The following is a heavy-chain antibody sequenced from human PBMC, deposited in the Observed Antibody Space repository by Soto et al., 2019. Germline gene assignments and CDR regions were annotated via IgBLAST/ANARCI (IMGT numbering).Heavy chain of an antibody. CDR2: IYYSGST. J-gene: IGHJ2*01. CDR1: GGSISSGGYY. Sequence: QVQLQESGPGLVKPSQTLSLTCTVSGGSISSGGYYWSWIRQHPGKGLEWIGYIYYSGSTYYNPSLKSRVTISVDTSKNQFSLKLSSVTAADTAVYYCARDPIIEMATPEFYFDLWGRGTLVTVSS. CDR3: ARDPIIEMATPEFYFDL. D-gene: IGHD3-10*01. V-gene: IGHV4-31*03.